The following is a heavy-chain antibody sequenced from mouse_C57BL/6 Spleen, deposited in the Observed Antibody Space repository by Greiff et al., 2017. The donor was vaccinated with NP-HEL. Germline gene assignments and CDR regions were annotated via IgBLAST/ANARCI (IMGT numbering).Heavy chain of an antibody. CDR2: IYPGDGDT. CDR1: GYAFSSSW. J-gene: IGHJ2*01. V-gene: IGHV1-82*01. CDR3: AILLVDY. Sequence: VQLQQSGPELVKPGASVKISCKASGYAFSSSWMNWVKQRPGKGLEWIGRIYPGDGDTNYNGKFKGTATLTADKSSSTAYMQLSSLTSEVSAVYFCAILLVDYWGQGTTLTVSS. D-gene: IGHD2-10*01.